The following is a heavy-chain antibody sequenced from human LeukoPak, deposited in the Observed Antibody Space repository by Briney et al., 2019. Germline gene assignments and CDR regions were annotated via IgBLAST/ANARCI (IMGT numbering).Heavy chain of an antibody. V-gene: IGHV1-18*04. D-gene: IGHD3-9*01. Sequence: ASVKVSCKASGYTFNSYGISWVRQAPGQGLEWMGWISAYNGNTNYAQKLQGRVTMTTDTSTSTAYMELRSLRSDDTAVYYCARDYDILTGNPNFDYWGQGTLVTVSS. CDR1: GYTFNSYG. CDR3: ARDYDILTGNPNFDY. CDR2: ISAYNGNT. J-gene: IGHJ4*02.